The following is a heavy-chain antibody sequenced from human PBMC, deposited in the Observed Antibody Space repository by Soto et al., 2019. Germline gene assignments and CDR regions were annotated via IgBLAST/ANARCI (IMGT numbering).Heavy chain of an antibody. CDR1: GCTFNSYA. D-gene: IGHD3-22*01. V-gene: IGHV1-69*13. Sequence: SVKVSCKASGCTFNSYAFSWVRQAPGQGLEWMGGIIPFFGTTNYPQKFQGRVTINADESTSTAYMELSSLRSEDKAIYYSATSHFRYSGNNYKEVYFDYWCQGHVIAVSS. J-gene: IGHJ4*02. CDR3: ATSHFRYSGNNYKEVYFDY. CDR2: IIPFFGTT.